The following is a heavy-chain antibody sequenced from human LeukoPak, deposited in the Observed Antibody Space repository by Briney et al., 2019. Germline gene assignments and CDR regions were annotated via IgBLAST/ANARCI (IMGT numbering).Heavy chain of an antibody. CDR1: EFTFSSYE. D-gene: IGHD1-26*01. V-gene: IGHV3-48*03. Sequence: GGSLRLSCAASEFTFSSYEMNWVRQAPGKGLEWVSYICTSGRTKYFADSVKGRFTISRDNARNSLFLQMNSLSAEDTAIYYCGSQVEATSPFNYWGRGTLVTVSS. CDR3: GSQVEATSPFNY. J-gene: IGHJ4*02. CDR2: ICTSGRTK.